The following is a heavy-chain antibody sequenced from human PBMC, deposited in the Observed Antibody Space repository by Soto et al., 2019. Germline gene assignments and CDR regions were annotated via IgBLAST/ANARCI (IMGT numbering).Heavy chain of an antibody. CDR1: GYTFTSYD. CDR3: ARVNEWLGALEY. Sequence: QVQLVQSGAGVKKPGASVKVSCKASGYTFTSYDINWVRQATGQGLEWMGWMNPNSGNTGYAQKFHGRVTMTTNTSINTAYMELSSLRSEDTAVYYCARVNEWLGALEYWGQGTLVTVSS. V-gene: IGHV1-8*01. D-gene: IGHD6-19*01. J-gene: IGHJ4*02. CDR2: MNPNSGNT.